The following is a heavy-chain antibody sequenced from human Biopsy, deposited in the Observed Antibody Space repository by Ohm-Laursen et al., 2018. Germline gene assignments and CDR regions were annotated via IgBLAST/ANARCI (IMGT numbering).Heavy chain of an antibody. D-gene: IGHD5-18*01. CDR1: GFTFRSYR. CDR3: ARDEEYRDFYYYGMDV. V-gene: IGHV3-33*01. CDR2: IWHAGTNR. J-gene: IGHJ6*02. Sequence: SLRLSCAASGFTFRSYRIHWVRQAPGKGLEWVAVIWHAGTNRYYADSVEGRFTISRDKFKNTLDLQMHGLRVEDTAVYYCARDEEYRDFYYYGMDVWGQGTTVIVSS.